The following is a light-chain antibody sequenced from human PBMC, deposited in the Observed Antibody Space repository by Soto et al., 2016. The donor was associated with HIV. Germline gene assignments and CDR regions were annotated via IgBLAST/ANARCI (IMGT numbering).Light chain of an antibody. V-gene: IGKV1D-16*01. Sequence: DIRMTQSPSSVSASIGDRVTITCRASQNINNWVAWYQQKPGKAPELLLYASSTLQSGVPSRFRGSGSGTHFTLTITSLRPEDFTTYYCQQYNSYPLTFGGGTKVEIK. J-gene: IGKJ4*01. CDR1: QNINNW. CDR3: QQYNSYPLT. CDR2: ASS.